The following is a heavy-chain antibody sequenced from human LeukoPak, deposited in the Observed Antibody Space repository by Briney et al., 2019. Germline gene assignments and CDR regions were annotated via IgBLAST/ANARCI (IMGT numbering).Heavy chain of an antibody. CDR1: GGSISSSSYY. CDR2: IYYSGTT. D-gene: IGHD1-26*01. CDR3: ARQEVGATTGFDY. V-gene: IGHV4-39*01. Sequence: PSETLSLTCTVSGGSISSSSYYWGCIRQPPRQGLEWIGSIYYSGTTYYNPSLKSRVTISVDTSKNQFSLKLSSVTAADTAVYYCARQEVGATTGFDYWGQGTLVTVSS. J-gene: IGHJ4*02.